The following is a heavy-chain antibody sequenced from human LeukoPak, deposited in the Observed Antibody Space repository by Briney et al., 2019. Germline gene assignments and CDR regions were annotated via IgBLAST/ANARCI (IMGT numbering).Heavy chain of an antibody. CDR3: ARASEYSSSPPDY. CDR1: GYSISSGYY. D-gene: IGHD6-6*01. Sequence: PSETLSLTCAVSGYSISSGYYWGWIRQPPGTGLEWIGSIYHSGSTYYNPSLKSRVTISVDTSKNQFSLKLRSVTAADTAVYYCARASEYSSSPPDYWGQGTLVTVSS. V-gene: IGHV4-38-2*01. CDR2: IYHSGST. J-gene: IGHJ4*02.